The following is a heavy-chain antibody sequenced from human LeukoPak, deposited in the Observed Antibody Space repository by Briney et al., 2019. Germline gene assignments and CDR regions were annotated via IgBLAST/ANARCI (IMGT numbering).Heavy chain of an antibody. Sequence: GGSLRLSCAASGFTFSSYWMSWVRQAPGKGLEKVSNIKQDGSEKYYVDSVKGRFTISRDNAKNSLYLQMNSLRAEDTAVYYCARDYPPVPVAAYFDYWGQGTLVTVSS. CDR2: IKQDGSEK. V-gene: IGHV3-7*01. J-gene: IGHJ4*02. CDR3: ARDYPPVPVAAYFDY. CDR1: GFTFSSYW. D-gene: IGHD2-2*01.